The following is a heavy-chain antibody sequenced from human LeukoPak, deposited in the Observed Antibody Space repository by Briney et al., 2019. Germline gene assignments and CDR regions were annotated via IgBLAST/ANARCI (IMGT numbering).Heavy chain of an antibody. Sequence: SQTLSLTCALSGDRVSRDNTAGNWIRHSPSGGLEWLGRTYYRSKWYNDYALSVKSRITINPDTSKNPFSLQLNSVTPEDTAVYYCARDEGALNWWGQGTLVTVSS. J-gene: IGHJ4*02. CDR3: ARDEGALNW. CDR1: GDRVSRDNTA. D-gene: IGHD1-20*01. V-gene: IGHV6-1*01. CDR2: TYYRSKWYN.